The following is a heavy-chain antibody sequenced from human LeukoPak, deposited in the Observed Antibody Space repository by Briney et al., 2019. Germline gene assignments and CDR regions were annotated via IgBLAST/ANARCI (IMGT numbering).Heavy chain of an antibody. CDR3: ARLRFLEWSHVGDRFDP. J-gene: IGHJ5*02. CDR2: ISSSGSTI. CDR1: GFTFSDYY. V-gene: IGHV3-11*04. D-gene: IGHD3-3*01. Sequence: GGSLRLSYAASGFTFSDYYMSWIRQAPGKGLEWVSYISSSGSTIYYADSVKGRFTISRDNAKNSLYLQMNSLRAEDTAVYYCARLRFLEWSHVGDRFDPWGQGTLVTVSS.